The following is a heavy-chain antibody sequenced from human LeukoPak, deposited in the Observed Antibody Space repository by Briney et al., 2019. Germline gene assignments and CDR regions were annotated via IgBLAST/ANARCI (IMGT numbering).Heavy chain of an antibody. D-gene: IGHD6-13*01. J-gene: IGHJ4*02. Sequence: GESLKISCKGSGYSFTSYWIGWVRQMPGKGPEWMGIIYPGDSDTRYSPSFQGQVTISADKSISTAYLQWSSLKASDTAMYYCARGRGIAALSTLYYFDFWGQGTLVTVSS. CDR1: GYSFTSYW. V-gene: IGHV5-51*01. CDR3: ARGRGIAALSTLYYFDF. CDR2: IYPGDSDT.